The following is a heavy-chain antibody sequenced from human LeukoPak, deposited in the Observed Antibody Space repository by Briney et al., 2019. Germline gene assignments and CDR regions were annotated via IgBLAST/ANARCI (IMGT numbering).Heavy chain of an antibody. J-gene: IGHJ3*02. Sequence: GGSLRLSCAASGFTFSGYYMSWIRQAPGKGLEWVSYISSSGSTIYYADSVKGRFTISGDNAKNSLYLQMNSLRAEDTAVYYCAREPPQVDAFDIWGQGTMVTVSS. V-gene: IGHV3-11*04. CDR1: GFTFSGYY. CDR2: ISSSGSTI. CDR3: AREPPQVDAFDI.